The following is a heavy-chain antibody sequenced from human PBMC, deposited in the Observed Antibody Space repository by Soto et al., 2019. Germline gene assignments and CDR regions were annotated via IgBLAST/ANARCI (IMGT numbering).Heavy chain of an antibody. V-gene: IGHV4-59*08. CDR2: IYYSGST. J-gene: IGHJ4*02. Sequence: SETLSLTCTVSGGSISSYYWSWIRQPPGKGLEWIGYIYYSGSTNYNPSLKSRVTISVDTSKNQFSLKLSSVTAADTAVYYRARHLDYGDLFDYWGQGTLVTVSS. CDR3: ARHLDYGDLFDY. CDR1: GGSISSYY. D-gene: IGHD4-17*01.